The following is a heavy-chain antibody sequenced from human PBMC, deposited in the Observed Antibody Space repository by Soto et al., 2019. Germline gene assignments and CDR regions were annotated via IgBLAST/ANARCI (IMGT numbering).Heavy chain of an antibody. CDR3: ASSDIVVVPAAREDYYYYYGMDV. Sequence: SVKVSCKASGGTFSSYAISWVRQAPGQGLEWMGGIIPIFGTANYAQQFQGRVTITADKSTSTAYMELSSLRSEDTAVYYCASSDIVVVPAAREDYYYYYGMDVWGQGTTVTVSS. V-gene: IGHV1-69*06. J-gene: IGHJ6*02. D-gene: IGHD2-2*01. CDR2: IIPIFGTA. CDR1: GGTFSSYA.